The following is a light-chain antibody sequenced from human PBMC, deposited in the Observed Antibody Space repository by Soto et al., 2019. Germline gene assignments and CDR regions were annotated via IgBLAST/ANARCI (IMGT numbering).Light chain of an antibody. Sequence: EIVLTQSPGTLSLSPVERATLSCMASQSVSSSYLAWYQQKPGQAPRLLIYGASSRATGIPERFSGSGSGTDFTLIISRLEPEDFAVYYCQQYGSSPRTFGQGTKVDI. CDR1: QSVSSSY. J-gene: IGKJ1*01. CDR2: GAS. V-gene: IGKV3-20*01. CDR3: QQYGSSPRT.